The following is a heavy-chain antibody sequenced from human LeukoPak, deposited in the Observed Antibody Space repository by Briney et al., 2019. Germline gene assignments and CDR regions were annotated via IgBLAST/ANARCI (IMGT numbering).Heavy chain of an antibody. CDR3: TTAKLGYSGGPACHRSC. V-gene: IGHV3-15*01. D-gene: IGHD2-15*01. Sequence: CGSLPQTLAGCGFSFLDVRISSVGQAPGKGLEWVGRIKSKSDGGTTDYAAPVKGRFTISRDDSKNTLYLQMNSLEFEDTAVYFCTTAKLGYSGGPACHRSCCGQGCLVTVSS. J-gene: IGHJ4*02. CDR2: IKSKSDGGTT. CDR1: GFSFLDVR.